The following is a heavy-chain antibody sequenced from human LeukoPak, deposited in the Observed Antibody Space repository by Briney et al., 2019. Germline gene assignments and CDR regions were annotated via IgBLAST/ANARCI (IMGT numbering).Heavy chain of an antibody. J-gene: IGHJ3*02. CDR2: ISYDGSNK. CDR3: AKNELLWFGEFDAFNI. CDR1: GFTFSSYG. V-gene: IGHV3-30*18. D-gene: IGHD3-10*01. Sequence: GRSPRLSCAASGFTFSSYGMHWVRQAPGKGLDWVAVISYDGSNKYYVDSVKGRFTISRDNSKNMLYLQTNSLRAEDTAVYYCAKNELLWFGEFDAFNIWGQGTMVTVSS.